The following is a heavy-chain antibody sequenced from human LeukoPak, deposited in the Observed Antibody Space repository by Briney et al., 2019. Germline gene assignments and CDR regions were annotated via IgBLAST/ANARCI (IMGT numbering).Heavy chain of an antibody. Sequence: TSETLSLTCTVSGGSVSSSTFYWGWIRQPPGKGLEWIGSVYQSGNTYYNPSLKSRVTISVDTSKNQFSLKLSSVTAADTAVYYCAREIKGGYCSSTSCYAPPYYYYYMDVWGKGTTVTVSS. V-gene: IGHV4-39*07. J-gene: IGHJ6*03. CDR1: GGSVSSSTFY. D-gene: IGHD2-2*01. CDR2: VYQSGNT. CDR3: AREIKGGYCSSTSCYAPPYYYYYMDV.